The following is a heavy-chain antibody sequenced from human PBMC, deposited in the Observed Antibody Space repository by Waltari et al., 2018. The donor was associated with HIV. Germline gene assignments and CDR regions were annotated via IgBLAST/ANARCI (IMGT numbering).Heavy chain of an antibody. V-gene: IGHV4-4*07. CDR2: IYTSGST. Sequence: QVQLQESGPGLVKPSETLSLTCTVSGGSISSYYMRWMRQPDGKGLEWIGRIYTSGSTNYNPSLKSRVTMSVDTSKNQFSLKLSSVTAADTAVYYCARASPSPGYGERYYYYGMDVWGQGTTVTVSS. CDR3: ARASPSPGYGERYYYYGMDV. CDR1: GGSISSYY. J-gene: IGHJ6*02. D-gene: IGHD4-17*01.